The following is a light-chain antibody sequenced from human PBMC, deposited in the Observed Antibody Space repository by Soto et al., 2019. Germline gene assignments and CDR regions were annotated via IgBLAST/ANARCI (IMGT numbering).Light chain of an antibody. CDR1: SSDIGAYNY. CDR2: EVS. Sequence: QSALTQPASVSGSPGQSITISCAGTSSDIGAYNYVSWYQQHPGRAPKLMLYEVSHRPSGVSNRFSGSKSANTASLTISGLQPEDEADYYCASYIGTSTDVLFGGGTKVTVL. J-gene: IGLJ2*01. V-gene: IGLV2-14*01. CDR3: ASYIGTSTDVL.